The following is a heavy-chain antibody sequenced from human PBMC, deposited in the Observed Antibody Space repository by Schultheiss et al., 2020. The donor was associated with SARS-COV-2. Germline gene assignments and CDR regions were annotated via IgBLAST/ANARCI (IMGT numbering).Heavy chain of an antibody. CDR1: GGCFSGYY. J-gene: IGHJ6*02. Sequence: SETLSLTCAVYGGCFSGYYWSWIRQPPGKGLEWIGEINHSGSTNYNPSLKSRVTISVDTSKNQFSLMLSSVTAADTAVYYCARGPPGFTVTTYGMDVWGQGTTVTVSS. V-gene: IGHV4-34*01. CDR3: ARGPPGFTVTTYGMDV. CDR2: INHSGST. D-gene: IGHD4-17*01.